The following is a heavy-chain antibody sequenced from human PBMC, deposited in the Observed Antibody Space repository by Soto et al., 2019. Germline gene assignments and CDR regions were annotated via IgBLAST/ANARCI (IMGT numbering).Heavy chain of an antibody. J-gene: IGHJ4*02. CDR1: GFSASARGVG. Sequence: SGPTLVNPTQTLTLTCALSGFSASARGVGVGWIRQPPGKALEWLAIIYWNDDKLYRPSLQSRLTITKDTSKNQVVLTMTNMDPVDTATYYCAHSPWGAAPDYWGQGTPVTASS. CDR2: IYWNDDK. V-gene: IGHV2-5*01. CDR3: AHSPWGAAPDY. D-gene: IGHD3-16*01.